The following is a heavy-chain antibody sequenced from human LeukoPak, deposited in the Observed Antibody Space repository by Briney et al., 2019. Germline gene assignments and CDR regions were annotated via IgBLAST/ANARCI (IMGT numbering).Heavy chain of an antibody. Sequence: GGSLRLSCAASGFSFSSYWMSWVRQAPGKRPEWLANINQDGSEENYVDSAKGRFTISRDGAKNSLYLQMNSLRAEDTAVYYCAIAVGWELGYWGQGTLVTVSS. CDR3: AIAVGWELGY. J-gene: IGHJ4*02. D-gene: IGHD1-26*01. V-gene: IGHV3-7*01. CDR2: INQDGSEE. CDR1: GFSFSSYW.